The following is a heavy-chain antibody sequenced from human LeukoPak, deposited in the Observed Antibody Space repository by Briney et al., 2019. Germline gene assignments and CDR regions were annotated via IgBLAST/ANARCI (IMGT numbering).Heavy chain of an antibody. V-gene: IGHV3-74*01. J-gene: IGHJ6*02. Sequence: GGSLRLSCAASGFTFSSNWVHWVRQAPGKGLVWVSRINRDGSSTTYADSVKGRFTISRDNAKSTLYLQMNSLRAEDTAVYYCARDLSYGMDVWGQGTTVTVSS. CDR2: INRDGSST. CDR1: GFTFSSNW. CDR3: ARDLSYGMDV.